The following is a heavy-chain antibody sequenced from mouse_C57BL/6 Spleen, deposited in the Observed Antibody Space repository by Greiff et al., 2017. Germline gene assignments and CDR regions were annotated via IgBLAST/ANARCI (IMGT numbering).Heavy chain of an antibody. V-gene: IGHV1-53*01. D-gene: IGHD1-1*01. CDR3: ARSPITTVVAKRGHYYAMDD. J-gene: IGHJ4*01. Sequence: VQLQQPGTELVKPGASVKLSCKASGYTFTSYWMHWVKQRPGQGLEWIGNINPSNGGTNYNEKFKSKATLTVDKSSSTAYMQLSSLTSEDSAVYYCARSPITTVVAKRGHYYAMDDWGQGTSVTVSS. CDR2: INPSNGGT. CDR1: GYTFTSYW.